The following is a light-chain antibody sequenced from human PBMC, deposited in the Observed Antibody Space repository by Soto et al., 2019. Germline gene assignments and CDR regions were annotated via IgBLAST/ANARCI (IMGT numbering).Light chain of an antibody. Sequence: EIVLTQSPATPSLSPGERATLSCRASQSVSSSLAWYQQKPGQAPRLLIYDASSRATGIPARFSGSGSGTDFTLTISSLEPEDFAVYYCQQRSNWLTFGGGTKVEIK. J-gene: IGKJ4*01. V-gene: IGKV3-11*01. CDR2: DAS. CDR1: QSVSSS. CDR3: QQRSNWLT.